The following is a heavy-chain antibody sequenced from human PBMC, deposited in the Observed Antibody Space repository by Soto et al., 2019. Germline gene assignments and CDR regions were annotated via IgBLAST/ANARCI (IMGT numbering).Heavy chain of an antibody. D-gene: IGHD3-10*02. CDR1: GYTFTAYH. CDR2: INPKIGHT. Sequence: QVRLVQSGAEVKEPGDSVRVSCEASGYTFTAYHIHWVRQAPGPGREWMGWINPKIGHTGYAQDFQGRVSMTSDMSISTVYMELSRLTSDDTAIYYCARNMDYYYGRGSGNGHGVWGQGTTVTVFS. J-gene: IGHJ6*02. CDR3: ARNMDYYYGRGSGNGHGV. V-gene: IGHV1-2*02.